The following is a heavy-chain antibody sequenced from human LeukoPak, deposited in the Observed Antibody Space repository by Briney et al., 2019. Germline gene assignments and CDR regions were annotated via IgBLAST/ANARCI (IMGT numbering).Heavy chain of an antibody. CDR2: INPSGGCT. V-gene: IGHV1-46*01. CDR3: ARGYSYGSNFYY. D-gene: IGHD5-18*01. Sequence: ASVKVSCKASGFTFTSYYMHWVRQAPGQGLECIKIINPSGGCTIYAQKFQGRVTIIRYMCKRIVYLQMSSLRSEDMSVYFWARGYSYGSNFYYRGQGSLVSVSS. J-gene: IGHJ4*02. CDR1: GFTFTSYY.